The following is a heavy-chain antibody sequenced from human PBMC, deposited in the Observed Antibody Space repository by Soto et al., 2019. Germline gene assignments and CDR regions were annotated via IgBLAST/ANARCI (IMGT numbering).Heavy chain of an antibody. CDR3: ARDPYYYGSGDKGGFDP. CDR1: GGSLSSTHW. D-gene: IGHD3-10*01. CDR2: IYHTGST. V-gene: IGHV4-4*02. J-gene: IGHJ5*02. Sequence: QVQLQESGPGLVKPSGTLSLTCAVSGGSLSSTHWWSWVRQPPRKGLEWIGDIYHTGSTNYNPSLKRRVTISVDKSNNQFALNLGSVTAADTAVYYCARDPYYYGSGDKGGFDPWGQGTLVIVSS.